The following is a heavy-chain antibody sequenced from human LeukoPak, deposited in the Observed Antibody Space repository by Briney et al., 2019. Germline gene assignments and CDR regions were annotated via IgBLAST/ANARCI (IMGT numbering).Heavy chain of an antibody. CDR2: INPSGGIT. CDR1: GYTFTSYY. J-gene: IGHJ4*02. Sequence: ASVKVSCKASGYTFTSYYIHWVRQAPGQGLEWMGMINPSGGITSYAQNFQGRVTMTRDTSTRTVYMEMSSLRSEDTAVYFCARDLLPSRYCTSTSCSASDSWGQGTLVIVSS. CDR3: ARDLLPSRYCTSTSCSASDS. D-gene: IGHD2-2*01. V-gene: IGHV1-46*01.